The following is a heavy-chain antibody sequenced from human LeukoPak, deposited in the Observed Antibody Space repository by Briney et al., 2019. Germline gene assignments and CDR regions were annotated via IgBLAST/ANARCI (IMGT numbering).Heavy chain of an antibody. CDR2: IYYSGST. J-gene: IGHJ4*02. D-gene: IGHD3-3*01. V-gene: IGHV4-39*01. CDR1: GGSISSSSYY. Sequence: SETLSLTCTVSGGSISSSSYYWGWIRQPPGKGLEWIVSIYYSGSTYYNPSLKSRVTISVDTSKTQFSLKLSSVTAADTAVYYCARARREWPIDAGGQGTLVTVSS. CDR3: ARARREWPIDA.